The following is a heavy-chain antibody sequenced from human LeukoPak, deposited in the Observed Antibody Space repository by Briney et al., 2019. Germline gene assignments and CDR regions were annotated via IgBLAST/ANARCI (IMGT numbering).Heavy chain of an antibody. CDR1: GDSVTGYC. Sequence: SETLSLTCTVFGDSVTGYCLNWVRQPPGKGLEWIGHIYKIGTTNYNPSLKSRLTISADTSKSQFSLKLRSVTAADTAVYYCVIGVGWQPDYWGQGALVTVSS. J-gene: IGHJ4*02. V-gene: IGHV4-59*02. CDR2: IYKIGTT. D-gene: IGHD2-15*01. CDR3: VIGVGWQPDY.